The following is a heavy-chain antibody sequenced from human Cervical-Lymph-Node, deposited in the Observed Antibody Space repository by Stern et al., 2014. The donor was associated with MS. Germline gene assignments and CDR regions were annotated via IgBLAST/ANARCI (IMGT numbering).Heavy chain of an antibody. CDR2: IIPIFGAA. V-gene: IGHV1-69*01. D-gene: IGHD2-21*02. J-gene: IGHJ5*01. CDR1: GGTFSDNA. Sequence: QVQLVQSGAEVKKPGSSVKVSCKVSGGTFSDNAFNWVRQAPGHGLEWMGGIIPIFGAADYAQNFQGRVTITADESTSTVYMEMSSLRSEDTAVYYCGRGAYCGGDCYWGWFDSWGQGILVTVSS. CDR3: GRGAYCGGDCYWGWFDS.